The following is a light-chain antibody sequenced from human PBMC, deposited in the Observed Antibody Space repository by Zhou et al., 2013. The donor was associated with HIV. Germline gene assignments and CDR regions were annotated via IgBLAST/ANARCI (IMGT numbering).Light chain of an antibody. CDR3: QHFNTTYT. CDR1: QVISNW. V-gene: IGKV1-5*03. J-gene: IGKJ2*01. Sequence: DIQMTQSPSTRSASVGDRVTITCRASQVISNWLAWYQQKPGKAPKLLIYKTSTLESGVPSRFSGSGSGTEFTLTISSLQPDDFATYYCQHFNTTYTFGQGTKLEIK. CDR2: KTS.